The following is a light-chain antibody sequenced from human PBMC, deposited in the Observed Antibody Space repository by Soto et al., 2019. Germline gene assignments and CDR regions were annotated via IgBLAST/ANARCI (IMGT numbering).Light chain of an antibody. CDR3: QQYKNWPT. CDR2: GAS. V-gene: IGKV3-15*01. Sequence: EIVMTQSPATLSVSPGERATLSCRASQSVSSTLAWYQQKPGQAPRLLIYGASTRATGIPARFSGSGSGTEFTLTISSLQSEDCAVYYSQQYKNWPTFGQGTKVDIK. J-gene: IGKJ1*01. CDR1: QSVSST.